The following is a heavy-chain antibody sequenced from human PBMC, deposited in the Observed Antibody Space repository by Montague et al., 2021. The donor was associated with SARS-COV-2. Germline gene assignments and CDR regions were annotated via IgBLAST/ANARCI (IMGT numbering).Heavy chain of an antibody. D-gene: IGHD1-1*01. V-gene: IGHV3-66*01. J-gene: IGHJ6*02. CDR3: ARDLLEIGGMDV. CDR2: IYSGGST. Sequence: SLRLSCAASGITVSRNYMNWVRQAPGKGLEWVSLIYSGGSTYYADSVKGRFTISRDNSKNTLYLQMNSLRADDTAVYYCARDLLEIGGMDVWGQGTTVTVSS. CDR1: GITVSRNY.